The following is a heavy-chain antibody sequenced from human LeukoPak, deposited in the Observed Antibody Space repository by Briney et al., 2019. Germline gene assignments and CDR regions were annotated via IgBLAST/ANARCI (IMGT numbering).Heavy chain of an antibody. V-gene: IGHV1-18*01. CDR3: ARAGHGGALDY. Sequence: SVKVSCKASGYPFTSYAISWVRQAPGQGLEWMGWISPYTGDTYYAQNLQGRVTMTTDTSTTTAYMDVKSLESDDTAVYYCARAGHGGALDYWGQGTLVNVSS. CDR1: GYPFTSYA. CDR2: ISPYTGDT. J-gene: IGHJ4*02. D-gene: IGHD3-10*01.